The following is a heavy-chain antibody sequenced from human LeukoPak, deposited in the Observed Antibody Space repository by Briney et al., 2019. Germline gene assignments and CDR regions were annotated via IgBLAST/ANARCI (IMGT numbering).Heavy chain of an antibody. CDR2: ISGSGDNT. CDR1: GFPFSGFA. V-gene: IGHV3-23*01. CDR3: AKMKGHPLPKYYMDV. J-gene: IGHJ6*01. Sequence: GGSLRLSCAASGFPFSGFAMIWVRRTPGKGLEWVSGISGSGDNTLYADSVKGRFTISRDNSKNTLYLEMNSLRAEDTAIYYCAKMKGHPLPKYYMDVWGQGTTVTVSS. D-gene: IGHD1-26*01.